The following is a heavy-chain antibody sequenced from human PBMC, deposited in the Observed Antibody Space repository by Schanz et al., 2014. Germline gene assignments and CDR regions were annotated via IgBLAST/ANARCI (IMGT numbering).Heavy chain of an antibody. CDR1: GGSISSTSYY. V-gene: IGHV4-39*01. CDR2: IYFSGST. CDR3: ARHTTAAAHDY. D-gene: IGHD6-25*01. J-gene: IGHJ4*02. Sequence: QLQLQESGPGLVKPSETLSLTCTVSGGSISSTSYYWGWIRQPPGKGLEWIGTIYFSGSTYYNPSHKSRATIPVDTPKTQFLLKQSSVTAADTAVYYCARHTTAAAHDYWGQGTLVTVSS.